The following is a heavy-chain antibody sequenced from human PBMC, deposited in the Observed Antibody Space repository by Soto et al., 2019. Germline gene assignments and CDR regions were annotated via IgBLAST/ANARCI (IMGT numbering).Heavy chain of an antibody. V-gene: IGHV4-61*01. CDR3: ARDKQAHHYYYSSDNTFDY. CDR2: IYYSGST. Sequence: PSETLSLTCTVSGGSVSSGSYYWSWIRQPPGKGLEWIGYIYYSGSTNYNPSLKSRVTISVDTSKNQFSLKLSSVTAADTAVYYCARDKQAHHYYYSSDNTFDYWGQGTLVTVSS. J-gene: IGHJ4*02. CDR1: GGSVSSGSYY. D-gene: IGHD3-22*01.